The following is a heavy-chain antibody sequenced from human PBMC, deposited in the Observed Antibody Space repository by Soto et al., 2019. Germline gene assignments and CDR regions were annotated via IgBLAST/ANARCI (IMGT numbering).Heavy chain of an antibody. Sequence: GGSLRLSCAASGFTFSSYAMSLVRQAPGKGLEWVSAISGSGGSTYYADSVKGRFTISRDNSKNTLYLQMNSLRAEDTAVYSCAKDYGEYCSGGSCHNYYYGMDVWGQGTTVTVSS. D-gene: IGHD2-15*01. V-gene: IGHV3-23*01. CDR3: AKDYGEYCSGGSCHNYYYGMDV. CDR2: ISGSGGST. J-gene: IGHJ6*02. CDR1: GFTFSSYA.